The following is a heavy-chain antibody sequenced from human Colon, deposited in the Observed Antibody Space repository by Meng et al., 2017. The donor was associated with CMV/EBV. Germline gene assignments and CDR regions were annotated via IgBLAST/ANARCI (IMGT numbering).Heavy chain of an antibody. V-gene: IGHV3-30*02. J-gene: IGHJ1*01. Sequence: QVPVLGCGGGVVPPGGSLRLSCVASGFTFRSYAMHWVRQAPGKGLEWVAMIKHDGSNQYYGDSVNGRFTISRDSSKNTLYLQMNSLRTEDTAVYYCGKERTGYYIQHWGQGTLVTVSS. CDR2: IKHDGSNQ. CDR3: GKERTGYYIQH. CDR1: GFTFRSYA. D-gene: IGHD3/OR15-3a*01.